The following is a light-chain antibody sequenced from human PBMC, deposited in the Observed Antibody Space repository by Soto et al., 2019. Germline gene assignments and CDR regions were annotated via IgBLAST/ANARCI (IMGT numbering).Light chain of an antibody. J-gene: IGLJ2*01. CDR1: SSNIGSNY. V-gene: IGLV1-47*01. CDR2: KNN. Sequence: QAVVTQPPSASGTPGQRVTISCSGSSSNIGSNYVCWYQHLPGTAPKLLIYKNNQRPSGVPARFSGSRSGTSASLAVSGLRSEDEADDYCAAWDDSLGGHVVFGGGTKVTVL. CDR3: AAWDDSLGGHVV.